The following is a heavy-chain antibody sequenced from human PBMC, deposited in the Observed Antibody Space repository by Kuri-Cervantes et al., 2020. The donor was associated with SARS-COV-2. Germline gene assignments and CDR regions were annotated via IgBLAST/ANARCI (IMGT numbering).Heavy chain of an antibody. D-gene: IGHD3-3*01. CDR2: SYYRSKWYN. Sequence: SCAISGDSVSSNSAAWNWIRQSPSRGLEWLGRSYYRSKWYNDYAVSVKSRITINPDTSKNQFSLQLNSVTPEDTAVYYCARDRSIFGVVTPRMDYYYGIDVWGQGTTVTVSS. J-gene: IGHJ6*02. CDR1: GDSVSSNSAA. V-gene: IGHV6-1*01. CDR3: ARDRSIFGVVTPRMDYYYGIDV.